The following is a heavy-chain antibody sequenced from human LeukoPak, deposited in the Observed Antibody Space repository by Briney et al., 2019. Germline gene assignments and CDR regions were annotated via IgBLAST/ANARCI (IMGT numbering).Heavy chain of an antibody. J-gene: IGHJ3*02. CDR1: GFIFSGYE. CDR2: ISISGATI. Sequence: PGGSLRLPCAASGFIFSGYEMNWVRQAPGKGLQWVSYISISGATIYNADSEGRFTISRDNAKNSLYLQMNSLRAEDTAVYYCARGGSSGYNYNAFDIWGRATMVTVPS. CDR3: ARGGSSGYNYNAFDI. D-gene: IGHD3-22*01. V-gene: IGHV3-48*03.